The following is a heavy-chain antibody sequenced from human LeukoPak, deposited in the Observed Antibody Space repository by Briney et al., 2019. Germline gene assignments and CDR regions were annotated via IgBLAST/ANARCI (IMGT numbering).Heavy chain of an antibody. D-gene: IGHD6-19*01. CDR2: MNPKRGDT. Sequence: ASVKVSCKASGYTFTGYYMHWVRQAPGQGLEWMAWMNPKRGDTSYAQKFQGRVTMTRDTSISTAYMELSRLRSDDTAVYYCARRLIAVSAFDIWGQGTMVTVSS. J-gene: IGHJ3*02. V-gene: IGHV1-2*02. CDR3: ARRLIAVSAFDI. CDR1: GYTFTGYY.